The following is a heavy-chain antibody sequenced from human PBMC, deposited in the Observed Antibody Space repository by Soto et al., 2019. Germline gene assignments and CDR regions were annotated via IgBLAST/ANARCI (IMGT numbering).Heavy chain of an antibody. CDR2: MYHSGST. J-gene: IGHJ4*02. Sequence: PSETLSLTCAVSGVSISSGGYSWSWIRQPPGKGLEWIGYMYHSGSTYYNPSLKSRVTISIDRSKNQFSLKLSSVTAADTAVYYCATQTANFYGSGSYYLPFDYWGQGTLVTVSS. CDR1: GVSISSGGYS. D-gene: IGHD3-10*01. V-gene: IGHV4-30-2*01. CDR3: ATQTANFYGSGSYYLPFDY.